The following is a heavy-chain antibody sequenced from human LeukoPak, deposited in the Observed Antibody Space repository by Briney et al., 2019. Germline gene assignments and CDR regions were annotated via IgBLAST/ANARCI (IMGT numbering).Heavy chain of an antibody. D-gene: IGHD6-13*01. CDR2: ISSSGGST. V-gene: IGHV3-23*01. CDR1: GFTFSSYA. CDR3: AKVGGSWSDNY. J-gene: IGHJ4*02. Sequence: GGSLRLSCAASGFTFSSYAMSWVRQAPGKGLEGVSGISSSGGSTYYADSVKGRFTISRDNSKNTLYLQMNSLRADDTAVYYCAKVGGSWSDNYWGQGTLVTVSS.